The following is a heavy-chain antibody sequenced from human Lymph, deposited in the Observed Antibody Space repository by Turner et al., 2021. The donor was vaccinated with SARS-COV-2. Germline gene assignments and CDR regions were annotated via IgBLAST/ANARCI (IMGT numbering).Heavy chain of an antibody. CDR3: ARDSPTTADYFDY. J-gene: IGHJ4*02. V-gene: IGHV3-21*01. CDR1: GFTFSTHS. D-gene: IGHD4-17*01. CDR2: ISSSSSYI. Sequence: EVQLVESGGGLVKPGGSLRLSCAASGFTFSTHSMNWGRQAPGKGLERISSISSSSSYISYADAVKGRFTISRDDAKNALYLQMNSLRAEDTAVYYCARDSPTTADYFDYWGQGTLVTVSS.